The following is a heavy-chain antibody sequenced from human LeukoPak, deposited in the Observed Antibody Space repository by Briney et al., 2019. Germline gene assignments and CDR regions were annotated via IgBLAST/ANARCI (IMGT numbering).Heavy chain of an antibody. CDR1: GFSFSDYG. CDR3: AKGGGGDNSGYLDY. CDR2: IWFDGVNK. D-gene: IGHD4-23*01. Sequence: GGSLRLSCTASGFSFSDYGLHWVRQAPGKGLEWVAIIWFDGVNKYNEESGKGRFTISRDISKSTLYLQMNSLRAEDTAVYYCAKGGGGDNSGYLDYWGQGTMVTVSS. V-gene: IGHV3-33*06. J-gene: IGHJ4*02.